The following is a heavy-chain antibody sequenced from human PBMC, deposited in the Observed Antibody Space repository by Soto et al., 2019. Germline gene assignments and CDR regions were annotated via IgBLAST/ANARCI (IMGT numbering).Heavy chain of an antibody. V-gene: IGHV3-74*01. J-gene: IGHJ4*02. Sequence: GGSLILSCEASGFTFRSYWMHWVRQDPGKGPVWVSRIKGDGVSTNYADSVKGRFAISRDNARNTLYLQMNSLRADDTAVYYCARGGTASLDYWGQGIQVTVSS. CDR3: ARGGTASLDY. CDR2: IKGDGVST. CDR1: GFTFRSYW.